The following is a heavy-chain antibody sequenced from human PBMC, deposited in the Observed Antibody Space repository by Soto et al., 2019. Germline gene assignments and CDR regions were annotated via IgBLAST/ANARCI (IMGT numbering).Heavy chain of an antibody. J-gene: IGHJ5*02. V-gene: IGHV3-23*01. Sequence: GSLRLSCAASGFTFSSYAMSWVRQAPGKGLEWVSAISGSGGSTYYADSVKGRFTISRDNSKNTLYLQMNSLRAEDTAVYYCARVGVDYYGSGSYHWFDPWGQGTLVTVSS. D-gene: IGHD3-10*01. CDR2: ISGSGGST. CDR3: ARVGVDYYGSGSYHWFDP. CDR1: GFTFSSYA.